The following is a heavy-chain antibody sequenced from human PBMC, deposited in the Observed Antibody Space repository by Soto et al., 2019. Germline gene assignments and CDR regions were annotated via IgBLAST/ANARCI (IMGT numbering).Heavy chain of an antibody. CDR1: GGTFSSYT. CDR3: ARGYYGSGSYYNWFDP. D-gene: IGHD3-10*01. Sequence: ASVKVSCKASGGTFSSYTISWVRQAPGQGLEWMGRIIPILGIANYAQKYQGRVTITADKSTSTACMELSSLRSEDTAVYYCARGYYGSGSYYNWFDPWGQGTLVTVSS. J-gene: IGHJ5*02. CDR2: IIPILGIA. V-gene: IGHV1-69*02.